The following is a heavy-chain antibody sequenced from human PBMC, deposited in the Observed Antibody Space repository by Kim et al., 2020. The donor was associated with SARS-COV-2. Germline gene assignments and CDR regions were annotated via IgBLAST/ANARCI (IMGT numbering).Heavy chain of an antibody. D-gene: IGHD6-13*01. CDR3: ARESTAPEDSSSWPFFDY. V-gene: IGHV4-61*01. CDR2: IYYSGST. CDR1: GGSVSSGSYY. Sequence: SETLSLTCTVSGGSVSSGSYYWSWIRQPPGKGLEWIGYIYYSGSTNYNPSLKSRVTISVDTSKNQFSLKLSSVTAADTAVYYCARESTAPEDSSSWPFFDYWGQGTLVTVSS. J-gene: IGHJ4*02.